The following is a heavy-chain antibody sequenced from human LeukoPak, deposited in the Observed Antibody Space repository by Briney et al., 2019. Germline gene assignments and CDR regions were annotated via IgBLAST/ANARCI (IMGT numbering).Heavy chain of an antibody. V-gene: IGHV4-59*01. CDR3: ARSVSNYGSDYFDY. CDR2: VYNSGST. D-gene: IGHD4-17*01. J-gene: IGHJ4*02. CDR1: GASMSNYH. Sequence: KPSETLSLTCAVSGASMSNYHWSWIRQPPGRGLEYIGYVYNSGSTFYNPSLKSRVTISVDTSKNQFSLKLSSVTAADTAVYYCARSVSNYGSDYFDYWGQGTLVTVSS.